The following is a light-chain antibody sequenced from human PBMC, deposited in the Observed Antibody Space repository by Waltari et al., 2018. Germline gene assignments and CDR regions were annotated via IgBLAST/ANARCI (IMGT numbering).Light chain of an antibody. CDR2: DVS. V-gene: IGLV2-14*03. Sequence: QSALTQPASVSGSPGQSITISCSGTSSAVCSSNSVSWYQDHPGQGPKVIIYDVSDRPSGVSARFSGSKSGNTASLTISGLQAEDEADYYCSSQSSDNVVLFGGGTKVTVL. CDR3: SSQSSDNVVL. CDR1: SSAVCSSNS. J-gene: IGLJ3*02.